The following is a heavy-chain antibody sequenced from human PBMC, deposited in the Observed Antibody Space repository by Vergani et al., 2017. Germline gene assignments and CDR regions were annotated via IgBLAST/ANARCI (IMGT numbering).Heavy chain of an antibody. CDR2: IIPILGIA. Sequence: QVQLVQSGAEVKKPGASVKVSCKASGGTFSSYAISWVRQAPGQGLEWMGRIIPILGIANYAQKFQGRVTITADKSTRTAYMELSSLRSEDTAVYYCARSRSMFGVAKDAFDIWGQGTMVTVSS. D-gene: IGHD3-3*01. V-gene: IGHV1-69*04. J-gene: IGHJ3*02. CDR3: ARSRSMFGVAKDAFDI. CDR1: GGTFSSYA.